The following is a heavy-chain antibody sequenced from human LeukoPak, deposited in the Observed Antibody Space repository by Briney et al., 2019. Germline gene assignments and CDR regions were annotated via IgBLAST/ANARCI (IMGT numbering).Heavy chain of an antibody. J-gene: IGHJ5*02. D-gene: IGHD6-6*01. V-gene: IGHV4-39*07. CDR2: IYYSGST. CDR1: GGSISSSSYY. Sequence: ETLSLTCTVSGGSISSSSYYWGWIRQPPGKGLEWIGSIYYSGSTYYKPSLKSRVTISVDTSKNQFSLKLSSVTAADTAVYYCARDRAARPLSGWFDPWGQGTLVTVSS. CDR3: ARDRAARPLSGWFDP.